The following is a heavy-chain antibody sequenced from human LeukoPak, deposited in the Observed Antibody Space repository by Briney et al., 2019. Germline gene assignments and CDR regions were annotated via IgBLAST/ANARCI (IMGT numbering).Heavy chain of an antibody. D-gene: IGHD6-13*01. J-gene: IGHJ3*02. Sequence: GESLKISCKGSGYRFTSYWIGWVRQMPGKGLEWMGIIYPGDSDTRYSPSFQGQVTISADKSISTAYLQGSSRKASDTAMYYCAIRGSLVPDAFDIGGQGTRVTVAS. CDR3: AIRGSLVPDAFDI. CDR2: IYPGDSDT. V-gene: IGHV5-51*01. CDR1: GYRFTSYW.